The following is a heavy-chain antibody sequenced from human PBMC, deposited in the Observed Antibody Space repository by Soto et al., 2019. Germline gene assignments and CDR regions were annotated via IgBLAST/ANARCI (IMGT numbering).Heavy chain of an antibody. J-gene: IGHJ4*02. CDR1: GGSFSGYY. CDR3: ARVPRGWYDY. CDR2: INHSGST. Sequence: QVQLQQWGAGLLKPSETLSLTCAVYGGSFSGYYWNWIRQPPGKGLEWIGEINHSGSTNYNPSLKSRVTISVDTSKNQFSLKLSSVTAADTAVYYCARVPRGWYDYWGQGTLVTVSS. V-gene: IGHV4-34*01. D-gene: IGHD6-19*01.